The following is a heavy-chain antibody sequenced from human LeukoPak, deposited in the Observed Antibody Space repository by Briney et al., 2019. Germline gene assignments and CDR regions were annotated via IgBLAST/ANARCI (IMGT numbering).Heavy chain of an antibody. CDR1: GYTFTSYG. CDR3: ARAISYGSGSPDFDY. J-gene: IGHJ4*02. CDR2: ISAYNGNT. Sequence: ASVKVSCKASGYTFTSYGISWVRQAPGQGLEWMGWISAYNGNTHYAQKLQGRVTMTTDTSTSTVYMELRSLRSEDMAVYYCARAISYGSGSPDFDYWGQGTLVTVSS. D-gene: IGHD3-10*01. V-gene: IGHV1-18*03.